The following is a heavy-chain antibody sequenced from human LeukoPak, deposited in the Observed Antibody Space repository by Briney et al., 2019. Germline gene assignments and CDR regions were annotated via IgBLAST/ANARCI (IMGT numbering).Heavy chain of an antibody. CDR3: ALAYRDIAALFLYFDY. V-gene: IGHV4-59*01. J-gene: IGHJ4*02. CDR2: IYYSGST. CDR1: SGSITSYY. D-gene: IGHD6-13*01. Sequence: SETLSLTCTVASGSITSYYWSWIRQPPEKGLEWIGYIYYSGSTNCNPSLKSRVTISVDTSKNQFSLKLSSVTAADPAVCYCALAYRDIAALFLYFDYWGQGTLVTVSS.